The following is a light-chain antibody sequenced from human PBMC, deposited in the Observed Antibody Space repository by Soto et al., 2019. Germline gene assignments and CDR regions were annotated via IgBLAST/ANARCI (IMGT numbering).Light chain of an antibody. CDR1: QAIDSW. CDR3: QQTLSFPPT. CDR2: TGS. V-gene: IGKV1-12*01. J-gene: IGKJ1*01. Sequence: DIQMTQAPSSVFASVGYRITMTCRASQAIDSWLAWYQQKPGEAPKLLIFTGSLLHSGVPPRFSGSGSGTDFTLTISSLQPEDFATYYCQQTLSFPPTFGQGTKVDIK.